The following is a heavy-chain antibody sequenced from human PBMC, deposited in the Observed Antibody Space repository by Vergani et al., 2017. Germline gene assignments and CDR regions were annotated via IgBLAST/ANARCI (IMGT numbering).Heavy chain of an antibody. CDR2: ISWNSGSI. D-gene: IGHD2-2*01. J-gene: IGHJ4*02. CDR1: RFTFDDYA. CDR3: AKEAYCSSTSCQYYFDY. V-gene: IGHV3-9*01. Sequence: EVQLVESGGGLVQPGRSLRLSCAASRFTFDDYAMHWVRQAPGKGLEWVSGISWNSGSIGYADSVKGRFTISRDHAKNSLYLQMNSLRAEDTALYYCAKEAYCSSTSCQYYFDYWGQGTLVTVSS.